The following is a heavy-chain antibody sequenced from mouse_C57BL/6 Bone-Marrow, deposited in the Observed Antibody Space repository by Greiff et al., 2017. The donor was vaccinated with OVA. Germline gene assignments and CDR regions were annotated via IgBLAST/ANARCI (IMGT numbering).Heavy chain of an antibody. CDR3: ARSHYSNYRYYAMDD. V-gene: IGHV1-72*01. D-gene: IGHD2-5*01. J-gene: IGHJ4*01. Sequence: VQLQQPGAELVKPGASVKLSCKASGYTFTSYWMHWVKQRPGRGLEWIGRIAPNSGGTKYNEKFKSKATLTVDKPSSTAYMQLSSLTSEDSAVYYCARSHYSNYRYYAMDDWGKGTSVTVSS. CDR2: IAPNSGGT. CDR1: GYTFTSYW.